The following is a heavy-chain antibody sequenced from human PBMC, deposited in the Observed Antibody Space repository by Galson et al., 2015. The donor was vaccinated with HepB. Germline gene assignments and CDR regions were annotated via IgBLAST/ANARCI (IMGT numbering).Heavy chain of an antibody. J-gene: IGHJ4*02. D-gene: IGHD3-22*01. CDR2: INPKSADT. CDR3: ARSYYESGGHDYFNN. Sequence: SVKVSCKASGYFITGYFIHWVRQAPGQGLEWMGRINPKSADTNYAQKFQGRVTMTGDTSINTAYMELSSLRSDDTAVYYRARSYYESGGHDYFNNWGQGTLVTVSA. V-gene: IGHV1-2*06. CDR1: GYFITGYF.